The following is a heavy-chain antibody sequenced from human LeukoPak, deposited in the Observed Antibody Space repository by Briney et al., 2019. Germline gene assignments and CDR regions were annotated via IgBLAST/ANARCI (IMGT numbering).Heavy chain of an antibody. J-gene: IGHJ4*02. CDR3: AKDKDYFWGSYRHYYFDQ. Sequence: PSETLSLTYAVYGGSFSGYYWSWIRQPPGKGLEWIGEINHSGSTNYNPSLKSRVTISVDTSKNQFSLKLSSVTAADTAVYYCAKDKDYFWGSYRHYYFDQWGQGTLVTVSS. D-gene: IGHD3-16*02. CDR2: INHSGST. CDR1: GGSFSGYY. V-gene: IGHV4-34*01.